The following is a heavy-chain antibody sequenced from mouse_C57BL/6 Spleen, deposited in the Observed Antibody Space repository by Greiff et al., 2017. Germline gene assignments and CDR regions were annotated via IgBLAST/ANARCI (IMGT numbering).Heavy chain of an antibody. Sequence: QVQLKQSGAELARPGASVKLSCKASGYTFTSYGISWVKQRTGQGLEWIGEIYPRSGNTYYNEKFKGKATLTADKSSSTANMELRSLTSEDSAVYFCAREGYGSSADYWGQGTTLTVSS. CDR1: GYTFTSYG. D-gene: IGHD1-1*01. CDR3: AREGYGSSADY. V-gene: IGHV1-81*01. CDR2: IYPRSGNT. J-gene: IGHJ2*01.